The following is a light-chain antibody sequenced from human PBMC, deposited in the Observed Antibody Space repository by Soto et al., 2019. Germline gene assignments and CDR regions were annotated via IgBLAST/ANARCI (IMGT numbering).Light chain of an antibody. CDR3: QQYGGSPQT. Sequence: EIVLTQSPGTLSLSPGERATLSCRASQSVSNYLVWYQQKPGHAPRLLISGASSRATGIPDRFSGSGSGTEFTITIRRLEPEDFALYYCQQYGGSPQTFGQGTKLEFK. CDR2: GAS. V-gene: IGKV3-20*01. CDR1: QSVSNY. J-gene: IGKJ1*01.